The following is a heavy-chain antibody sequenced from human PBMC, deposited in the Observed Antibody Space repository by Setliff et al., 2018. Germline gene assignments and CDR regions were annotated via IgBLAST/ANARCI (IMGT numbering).Heavy chain of an antibody. CDR2: INNYSFKT. CDR1: GYTFTNYG. CDR3: ARRWNFGPYGSGIHDGFDM. J-gene: IGHJ3*02. V-gene: IGHV1-18*01. D-gene: IGHD3-10*01. Sequence: GASVKVSCKTSGYTFTNYGINWVRQAPGQGLEWMGWINNYSFKTTYPQKFLDRVTMTTDTSATTAYMELKNLRSDDTAVYYCARRWNFGPYGSGIHDGFDMWGQGTMVTVSS.